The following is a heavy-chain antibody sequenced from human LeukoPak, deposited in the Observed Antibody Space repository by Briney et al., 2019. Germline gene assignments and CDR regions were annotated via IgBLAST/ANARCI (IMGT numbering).Heavy chain of an antibody. V-gene: IGHV3-21*01. Sequence: GGSLRLSCAASGFTFSSYSMNWVRQAPGKGLEWVSSISSSSSYIYYADSVKGRFTISRDNAKNSLYLQMNSLRAEDTAVYYCSRRIVATKHFDYWGQGTLVTVSS. CDR3: SRRIVATKHFDY. CDR1: GFTFSSYS. D-gene: IGHD5-12*01. CDR2: ISSSSSYI. J-gene: IGHJ4*02.